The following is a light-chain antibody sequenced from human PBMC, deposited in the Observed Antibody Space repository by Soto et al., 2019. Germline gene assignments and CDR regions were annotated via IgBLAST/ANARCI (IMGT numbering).Light chain of an antibody. CDR2: GAS. Sequence: EIVMTQSPATLSVSPGERATLSCRASQSVSSNLAWYQQKPGQAPRLLIYGASTRATGIPARFSGSGSGTDFTLTISLLQSEDVAVYYCQQYNNWPPLTFGGGTKVEIK. V-gene: IGKV3-15*01. J-gene: IGKJ4*01. CDR3: QQYNNWPPLT. CDR1: QSVSSN.